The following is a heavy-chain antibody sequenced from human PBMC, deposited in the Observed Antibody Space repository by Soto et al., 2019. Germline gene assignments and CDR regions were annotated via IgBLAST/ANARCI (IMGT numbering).Heavy chain of an antibody. J-gene: IGHJ4*02. CDR1: GFIFSDHY. Sequence: EVQLVESGGGLVQPGGSLRLSCATSGFIFSDHYLDWVRQAPGRGLEWVGRSRIKANNYISQYAASVQGRFSISRDESKQSLFLEMNSLKTEDTAVYYCVRGFNSFDSWGQGPLVTVSS. V-gene: IGHV3-72*01. CDR3: VRGFNSFDS. CDR2: SRIKANNYIS.